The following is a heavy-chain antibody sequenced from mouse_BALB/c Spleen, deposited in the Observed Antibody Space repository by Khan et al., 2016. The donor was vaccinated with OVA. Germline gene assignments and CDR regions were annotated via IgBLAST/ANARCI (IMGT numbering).Heavy chain of an antibody. CDR3: ARSYFYGYYFDQ. V-gene: IGHV5-17*02. J-gene: IGHJ2*01. D-gene: IGHD1-1*01. CDR1: GFTFSSFG. Sequence: DVQLVESGGGLVQPGGSRKLSCVASGFTFSSFGMHWVRQAPEKGLEWVAYISGDSYTIYYTDTVKGRFTLSRDNPKNTLFLQMTSLRSEDMAIYYCARSYFYGYYFDQWGQGTTLTVSS. CDR2: ISGDSYTI.